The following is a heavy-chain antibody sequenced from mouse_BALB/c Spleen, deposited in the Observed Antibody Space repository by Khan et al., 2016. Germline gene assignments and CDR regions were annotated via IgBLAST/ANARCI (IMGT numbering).Heavy chain of an antibody. CDR1: GYTFTSYS. Sequence: QVQLKQSGAELARPGASVKLSCKASGYTFTSYSMQWVNQRPGQGLEWIGAIYPGDGDTRYTQKFKGKATLTADKSSSTAYMQLSSLASEDSAVYYCARRYYGSLYYFDYWGQGTTLTVSS. J-gene: IGHJ2*01. CDR2: IYPGDGDT. D-gene: IGHD1-1*01. V-gene: IGHV1-87*01. CDR3: ARRYYGSLYYFDY.